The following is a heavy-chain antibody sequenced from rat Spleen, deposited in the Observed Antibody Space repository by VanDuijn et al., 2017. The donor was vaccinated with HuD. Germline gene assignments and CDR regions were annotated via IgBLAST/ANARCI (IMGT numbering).Heavy chain of an antibody. CDR2: ISYSGST. Sequence: EVQLQESGPGLVKPSQSFSLTCSVTGHSITSYYWGWIRQFPGNEMEWMGYISYSGSTSYNPSLKSRISLTRDTSKNQFFLQLNSVTTEETAKYYCAIYGNNDEGFAYWGQGTLVTVSS. D-gene: IGHD1-10*01. J-gene: IGHJ3*01. V-gene: IGHV3-1*01. CDR1: GHSITSYY. CDR3: AIYGNNDEGFAY.